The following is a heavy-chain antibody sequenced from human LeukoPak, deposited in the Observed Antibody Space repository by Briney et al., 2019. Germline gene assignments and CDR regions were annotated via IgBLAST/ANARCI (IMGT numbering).Heavy chain of an antibody. V-gene: IGHV3-7*01. Sequence: PGRSLRLSCAASGFTFSSYAMHWVRQAPGKGREWVANIKQDGSEKYYVDSVKGRFTISRDNAKNSLYLQMNSLRAEDTAVYYCAREKGYSSGWDYYYYYYMDVWGKGTTVTISS. CDR2: IKQDGSEK. CDR3: AREKGYSSGWDYYYYYYMDV. J-gene: IGHJ6*03. D-gene: IGHD6-19*01. CDR1: GFTFSSYA.